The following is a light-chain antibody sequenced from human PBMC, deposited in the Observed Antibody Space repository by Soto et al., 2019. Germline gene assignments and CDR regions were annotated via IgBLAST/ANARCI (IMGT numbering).Light chain of an antibody. V-gene: IGKV3-20*01. CDR2: GAS. J-gene: IGKJ1*01. CDR1: QTFTTSS. Sequence: EIVLTQSPGTLSLSPGERATLSCRASQTFTTSSLAWYQQKPGQAPRLLISGASNRATGIPDRFSGSGSGTDFTLTISRLEPEDFAVYYCQQYARSPRTFGQGTKVDI. CDR3: QQYARSPRT.